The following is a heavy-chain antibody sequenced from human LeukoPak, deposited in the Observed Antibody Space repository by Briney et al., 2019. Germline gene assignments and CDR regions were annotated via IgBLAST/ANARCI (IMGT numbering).Heavy chain of an antibody. Sequence: GGSLRLSCADSGFTFSSYAMSWVRHAPGKGLEWVSAISGSGGSTYYADSVKGRFTISRDNSKNTLYLQMNSLRAEDTAVYYCAKLGISTPLDIWGQGTMVTVSS. V-gene: IGHV3-23*01. J-gene: IGHJ3*02. CDR3: AKLGISTPLDI. CDR1: GFTFSSYA. D-gene: IGHD7-27*01. CDR2: ISGSGGST.